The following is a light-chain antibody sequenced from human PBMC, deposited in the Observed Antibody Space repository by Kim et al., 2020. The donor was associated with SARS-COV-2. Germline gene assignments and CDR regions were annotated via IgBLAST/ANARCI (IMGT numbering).Light chain of an antibody. J-gene: IGKJ1*01. CDR3: QQYGTSLRT. CDR2: GAS. Sequence: EIVLTQSPGTLSLSPGERSTLSCRASQSVTSSYLAWYQQKPVQPPRLLIYGASNRATGIPDRFSVSGSGTDFTLTIIRLESEDLAVYYCQQYGTSLRTFGQGTKVEIK. V-gene: IGKV3-20*01. CDR1: QSVTSSY.